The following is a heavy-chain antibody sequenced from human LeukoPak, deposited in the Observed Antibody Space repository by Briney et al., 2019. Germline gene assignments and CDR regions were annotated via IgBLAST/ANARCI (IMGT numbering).Heavy chain of an antibody. CDR2: ISWNSGSI. CDR3: AKGGYYDSSGYMDV. CDR1: GFTVDDYA. Sequence: GGSLRLSCAASGFTVDDYAMHWVRQAPGKGLEWVSGISWNSGSIGYADSVKGRFTISRDNAKNPLYLQMNSLRAEDTALYYCAKGGYYDSSGYMDVWGKGTTVTISS. J-gene: IGHJ6*03. D-gene: IGHD3-22*01. V-gene: IGHV3-9*01.